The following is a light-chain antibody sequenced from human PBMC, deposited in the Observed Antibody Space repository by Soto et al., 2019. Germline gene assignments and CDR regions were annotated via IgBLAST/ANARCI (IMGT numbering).Light chain of an antibody. J-gene: IGKJ1*01. CDR2: GAS. CDR3: QQYGSSWT. V-gene: IGKV3-20*01. CDR1: QGISSY. Sequence: LTQSPSSLSASVGDRVTITCRVSQGISSYLNWYRQKPGQAPRLLIYGASSRATGIPDRFSGSGSGTDFTLTISRLEPEDFAVYFCQQYGSSWTFGQGTKV.